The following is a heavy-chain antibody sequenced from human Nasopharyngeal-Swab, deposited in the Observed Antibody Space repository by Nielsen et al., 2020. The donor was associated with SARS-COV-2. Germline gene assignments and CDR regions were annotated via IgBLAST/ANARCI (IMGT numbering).Heavy chain of an antibody. CDR3: ARVSWDGYYYYYGLDV. D-gene: IGHD5-24*01. V-gene: IGHV4-61*01. Sequence: SETLSLTCTVSGGSVSSGSYYWSWIRQPPGKGLEWIGYIYYSGSTNYNPSVKSRVTISVDTSKNQFSLKLSSVTAADTAVYYRARVSWDGYYYYYGLDVWGQGTTVTVSS. CDR2: IYYSGST. CDR1: GGSVSSGSYY. J-gene: IGHJ6*02.